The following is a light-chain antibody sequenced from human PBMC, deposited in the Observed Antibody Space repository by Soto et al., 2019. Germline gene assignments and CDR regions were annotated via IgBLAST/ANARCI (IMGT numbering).Light chain of an antibody. CDR2: GAS. V-gene: IGKV3-20*01. J-gene: IGKJ4*01. Sequence: EIVLTQSPGTLSLSPGERATLSCRASQSVSSSYLAWCQQKPGQAPRLLIYGASSRATGIPDRFSGSGSGTDFTLTISRLEPEDFAVYYCQQYGSSPATFGGGTKVDIK. CDR3: QQYGSSPAT. CDR1: QSVSSSY.